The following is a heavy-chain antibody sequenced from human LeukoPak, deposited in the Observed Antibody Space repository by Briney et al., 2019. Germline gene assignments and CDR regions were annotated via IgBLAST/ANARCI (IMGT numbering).Heavy chain of an antibody. D-gene: IGHD3-10*01. CDR3: AKVAHYYGSRSYYEYYFDY. V-gene: IGHV3-23*01. Sequence: GGSLRLSCAASGFTFSSYAMSWVRHAPGKGLEWVSAISDSGGSTYYPDSVKGRFTISRDNSKNTLYLQMISLRAEDTAVYYCAKVAHYYGSRSYYEYYFDYWGQGTLVTVSS. CDR1: GFTFSSYA. J-gene: IGHJ4*02. CDR2: ISDSGGST.